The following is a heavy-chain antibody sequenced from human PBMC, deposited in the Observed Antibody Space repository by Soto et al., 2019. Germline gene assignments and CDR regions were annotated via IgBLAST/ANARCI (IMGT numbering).Heavy chain of an antibody. CDR3: ARQIYDFDIGPNFPYYFDS. CDR2: IDPSDSQT. Sequence: PGESRKISCKGSGYSFAGYWITWVRQKPGKGLEWMGRIDPSDSQTYYSPSFRGHVTISVTKSITTVFLQWSSLRASDTAMYYCARQIYDFDIGPNFPYYFDSSGPGPPVTVS. D-gene: IGHD3-22*01. J-gene: IGHJ4*02. CDR1: GYSFAGYW. V-gene: IGHV5-10-1*01.